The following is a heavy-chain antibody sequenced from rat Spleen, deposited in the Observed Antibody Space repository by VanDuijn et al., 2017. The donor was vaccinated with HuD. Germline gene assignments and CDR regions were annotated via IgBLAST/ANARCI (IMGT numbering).Heavy chain of an antibody. D-gene: IGHD3-4*01. Sequence: EVQLVESDGGLVQPGRSLKLSCAASGFTFSDYYMAWVRQVPTKGLEWVATINYDGSGTYYRDSVKGRFTISRDNAKSILYLQMNSLRSEDTATYYCARHMANPYYVMDAWGQGASVTVSS. CDR2: INYDGSGT. J-gene: IGHJ4*01. CDR3: ARHMANPYYVMDA. V-gene: IGHV5-22*01. CDR1: GFTFSDYY.